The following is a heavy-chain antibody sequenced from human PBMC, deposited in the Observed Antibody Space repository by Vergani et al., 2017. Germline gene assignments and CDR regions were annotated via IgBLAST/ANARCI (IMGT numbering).Heavy chain of an antibody. CDR3: ARGRPIRFLEWLGYFDY. CDR2: IYTSGST. D-gene: IGHD3-3*01. Sequence: QVQLQESGPGLVKPSETLSLTCTVSGGSISSYYWSWIRQPAGKGLEWIGRIYTSGSTNYNPSLKSRVTMSVDTSKNQFSLKLSSVTAADTAVYYCARGRPIRFLEWLGYFDYWGQGTLVTVSS. J-gene: IGHJ4*02. CDR1: GGSISSYY. V-gene: IGHV4-4*07.